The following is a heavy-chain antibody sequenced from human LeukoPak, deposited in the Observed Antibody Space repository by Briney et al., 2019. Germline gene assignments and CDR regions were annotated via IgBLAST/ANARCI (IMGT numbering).Heavy chain of an antibody. CDR1: GYSFTSYW. CDR2: IYPGDSDT. Sequence: KDGESLKISCKGSGYSFTSYWIGWVRQMPGKGLEWMGIIYPGDSDTRYSPSFQGQVTTSADKSISTAYLQWSSLKASDTAMYYCARLGRYYYYYMDVWGKGTTVTVSS. D-gene: IGHD1-26*01. CDR3: ARLGRYYYYYMDV. V-gene: IGHV5-51*01. J-gene: IGHJ6*03.